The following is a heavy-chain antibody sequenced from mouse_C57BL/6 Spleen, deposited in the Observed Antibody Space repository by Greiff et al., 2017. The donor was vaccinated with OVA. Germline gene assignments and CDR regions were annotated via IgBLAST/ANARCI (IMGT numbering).Heavy chain of an antibody. Sequence: EVQGVESGGDLVKPGGSLKLSCAASGFTFSSYGMSWVRQTPDKRLEWVATISSGGSYTYYPDSVKGRFTISRDNAKNTLYLQMSSLKSEDTAMYYCATAGYYSKRGLDYWGQGTTLTVSS. CDR1: GFTFSSYG. J-gene: IGHJ2*01. V-gene: IGHV5-6*01. D-gene: IGHD2-5*01. CDR3: ATAGYYSKRGLDY. CDR2: ISSGGSYT.